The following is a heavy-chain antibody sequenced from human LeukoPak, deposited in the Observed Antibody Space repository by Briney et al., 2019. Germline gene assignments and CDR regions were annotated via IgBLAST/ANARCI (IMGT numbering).Heavy chain of an antibody. J-gene: IGHJ4*02. V-gene: IGHV1-69*01. Sequence: KFQGRVTITADESTSTAYMELSSLRSEDTAVYYCARERVRYYDSSGADFDYWGQGTLVTVSS. CDR3: ARERVRYYDSSGADFDY. D-gene: IGHD3-22*01.